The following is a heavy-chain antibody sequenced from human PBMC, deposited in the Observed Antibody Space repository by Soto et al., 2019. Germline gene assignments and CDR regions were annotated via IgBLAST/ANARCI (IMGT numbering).Heavy chain of an antibody. CDR2: IIPIFGTA. J-gene: IGHJ4*02. V-gene: IGHV1-69*13. CDR1: GGTFSSYA. CDR3: ARGTNLSIADRLYYFDY. Sequence: ASVKVSCKASGGTFSSYAISWVRQAPGQGLEWMGGIIPIFGTANYAQKFQGRVTITADESTSTAYMELSSLRSEDTAVYYCARGTNLSIADRLYYFDYWGQGTLVTVSS. D-gene: IGHD6-6*01.